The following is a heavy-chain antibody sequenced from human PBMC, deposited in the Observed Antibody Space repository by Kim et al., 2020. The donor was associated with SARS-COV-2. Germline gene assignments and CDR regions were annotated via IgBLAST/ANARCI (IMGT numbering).Heavy chain of an antibody. Sequence: SVKVSCKASGGTFSSYAISWVLQAPGQGLEWMGGIIPIFGTANYAQKFQGRVTITADESTSTAYMELSSLRSEDTAVYYCARVGIVTTGNYYFDYWGQGTLVTVSS. D-gene: IGHD4-17*01. CDR3: ARVGIVTTGNYYFDY. V-gene: IGHV1-69*13. CDR1: GGTFSSYA. J-gene: IGHJ4*02. CDR2: IIPIFGTA.